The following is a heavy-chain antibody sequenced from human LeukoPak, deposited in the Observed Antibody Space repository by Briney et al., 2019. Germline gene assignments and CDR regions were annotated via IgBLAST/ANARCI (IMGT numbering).Heavy chain of an antibody. V-gene: IGHV5-51*01. CDR1: GYSFTSYW. Sequence: PGESLKISCKGSGYSFTSYWIGWVRQMPGKGPEWMGIIYPGDSDTRYSPSFQGQVTISADKSISTAYLQWSSLKASDTAMYYCARRVKYVSSWYEFHWFDPWGQGTLVTVSS. CDR3: ARRVKYVSSWYEFHWFDP. CDR2: IYPGDSDT. D-gene: IGHD6-13*01. J-gene: IGHJ5*02.